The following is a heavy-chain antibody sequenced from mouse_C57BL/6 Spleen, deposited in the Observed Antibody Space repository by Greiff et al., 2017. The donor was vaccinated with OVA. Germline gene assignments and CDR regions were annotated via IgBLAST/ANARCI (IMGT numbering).Heavy chain of an antibody. CDR1: GYAFSSSW. CDR2: IYPGDGDT. Sequence: QVQLQQSGPELVKPGASVKISCKASGYAFSSSWMNWVKQRPGKGLEWIGRIYPGDGDTNYNGKFKGKATLTADKSSSTAYMQLSSLTSEDSAVYFCARSDYDWFAYWGQGTLVTVSA. CDR3: ARSDYDWFAY. J-gene: IGHJ3*01. D-gene: IGHD2-4*01. V-gene: IGHV1-82*01.